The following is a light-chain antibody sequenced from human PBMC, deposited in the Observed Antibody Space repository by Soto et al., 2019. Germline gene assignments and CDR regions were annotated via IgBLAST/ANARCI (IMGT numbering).Light chain of an antibody. Sequence: PGERATLSCRASQSVVSYFAWYQQKHGQAPRLLIYDASSRATGIPARFSGSGSGTDFTLTISSLEPEDFAVYYCQQRSDWPSTFGGGTRVEIK. CDR3: QQRSDWPST. V-gene: IGKV3-11*01. CDR1: QSVVSY. J-gene: IGKJ4*01. CDR2: DAS.